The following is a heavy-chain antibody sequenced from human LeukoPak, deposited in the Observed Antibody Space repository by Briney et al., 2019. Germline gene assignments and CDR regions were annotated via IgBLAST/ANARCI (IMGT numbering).Heavy chain of an antibody. CDR3: TRGGYCGADNCYSGGDYFDP. CDR1: GFNVSIYW. D-gene: IGHD2-15*01. J-gene: IGHJ5*02. V-gene: IGHV3-74*03. Sequence: QSGGSLRLSCAASGFNVSIYWMHWVRKAQEKGLVWVHRINSEGGRRMYADSVKGRFTISRDNAKNTLYLQMNSLRAEDTATYFCTRGGYCGADNCYSGGDYFDPWGQGTLVTVSS. CDR2: INSEGGRR.